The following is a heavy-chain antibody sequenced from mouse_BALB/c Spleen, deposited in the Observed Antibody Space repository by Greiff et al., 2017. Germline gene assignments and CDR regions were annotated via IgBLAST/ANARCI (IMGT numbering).Heavy chain of an antibody. CDR3: ARGGIEVFAY. CDR1: GYAFSSYW. Sequence: LVESGAELVRPGSSVKISCKASGYAFSSYWMNWVKQRPGQGLEWIGQIYPGDGDTNYNGKFKGKATLTADKSSSTAYMQLSSLTSEDSAVYFCARGGIEVFAYWGQGTLVTVSA. V-gene: IGHV1-80*01. CDR2: IYPGDGDT. D-gene: IGHD2-12*01. J-gene: IGHJ3*01.